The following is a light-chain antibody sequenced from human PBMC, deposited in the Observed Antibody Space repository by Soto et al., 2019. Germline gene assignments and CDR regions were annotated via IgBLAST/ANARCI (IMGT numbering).Light chain of an antibody. CDR1: SSDVAGYNY. J-gene: IGLJ2*01. CDR2: EVS. CDR3: ISYTTFSAPVV. Sequence: QSALTQPASVSGSPGQSITISCTGTSSDVAGYNYVSWYQQRAGKAPKLMIYEVSSRPSGVSSRFSGSKSGNTASLTISGLQAEDEADYYCISYTTFSAPVVFGGGTKLTVL. V-gene: IGLV2-14*01.